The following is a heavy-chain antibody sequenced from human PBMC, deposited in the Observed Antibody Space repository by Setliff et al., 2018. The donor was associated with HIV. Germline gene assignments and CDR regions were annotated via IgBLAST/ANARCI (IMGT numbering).Heavy chain of an antibody. Sequence: SETLSLTCTVSGGSISNYYWSWIRQPPGKGLEWIGYIYTGGSTNYNPSLKSRVTMTRDTSLTTAYMEPTRLTSDDTAVYYCARGHSGNDYWGQGTLVTVSS. CDR1: GGSISNYY. D-gene: IGHD1-1*01. J-gene: IGHJ4*02. CDR2: IYTGGST. V-gene: IGHV4-4*08. CDR3: ARGHSGNDY.